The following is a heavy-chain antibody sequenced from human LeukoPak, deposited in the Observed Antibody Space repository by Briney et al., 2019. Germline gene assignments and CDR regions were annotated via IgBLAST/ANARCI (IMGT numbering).Heavy chain of an antibody. CDR3: ARTYYDFWSGYYRWFDP. D-gene: IGHD3-3*01. V-gene: IGHV4-34*01. J-gene: IGHJ5*02. CDR2: INHSGST. Sequence: PSETLSLTCAVYGGSFSGYYWSWIRQPPGKGLEWIGEINHSGSTNYNPSLKSRVTISVDTSKNQFSLKLSSVTAADTAVYYCARTYYDFWSGYYRWFDPWGQGTLVTVSS. CDR1: GGSFSGYY.